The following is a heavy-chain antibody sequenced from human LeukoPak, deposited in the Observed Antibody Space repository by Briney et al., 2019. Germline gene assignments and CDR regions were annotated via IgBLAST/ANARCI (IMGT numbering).Heavy chain of an antibody. CDR1: GFTFGDYA. J-gene: IGHJ4*02. V-gene: IGHV3-49*03. Sequence: GGSLRLSCTESGFTFGDYAMSWFRQAPGKGLEWVGFIRSKGFGGTKEYAATVKGRFTILRDESRRIAYLEMNSLKTEGTAVYYCSRGLHDSSGYPIIDYWGQGTLVTVSS. CDR3: SRGLHDSSGYPIIDY. CDR2: IRSKGFGGTK. D-gene: IGHD3-22*01.